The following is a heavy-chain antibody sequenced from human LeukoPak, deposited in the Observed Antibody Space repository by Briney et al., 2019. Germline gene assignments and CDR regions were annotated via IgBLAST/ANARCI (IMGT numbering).Heavy chain of an antibody. Sequence: ASVTVSFKASVYTFTIYDINWVRQATGQGLEWMGWMNPNSGNTGYAQKFQGRVTMTRNTSISTAYMELSSLRSEDTAVYYCARGDYYMDVWGKGTTVTVSS. CDR3: ARGDYYMDV. CDR2: MNPNSGNT. V-gene: IGHV1-8*01. J-gene: IGHJ6*03. CDR1: VYTFTIYD.